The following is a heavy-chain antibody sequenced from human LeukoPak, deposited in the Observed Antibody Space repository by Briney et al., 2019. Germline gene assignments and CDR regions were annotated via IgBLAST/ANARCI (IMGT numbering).Heavy chain of an antibody. Sequence: SETLSLTCTVSGGSISSHYWSWIRQPPGKGLEWIGYIYYSGSTNYNPSLKSRVTISVDTSKNQFSLKLSSVTAADTAVYYCAGYFWSGYNWFDPWGQGTLVTVSS. D-gene: IGHD3-3*01. CDR2: IYYSGST. CDR1: GGSISSHY. CDR3: AGYFWSGYNWFDP. V-gene: IGHV4-59*11. J-gene: IGHJ5*01.